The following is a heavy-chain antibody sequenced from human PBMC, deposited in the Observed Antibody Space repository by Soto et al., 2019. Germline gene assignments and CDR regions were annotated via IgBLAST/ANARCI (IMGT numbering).Heavy chain of an antibody. CDR2: IIPIFGTA. CDR3: ARGSGGSSYYYYGMDV. D-gene: IGHD2-15*01. V-gene: IGHV1-69*05. J-gene: IGHJ6*02. Sequence: QVQLVQSGAEVKKPGSSVKVSCKASGGTFSSYAINWVRQAPGQGLEWMGGIIPIFGTANYAQKFQGRVTITXXEXPIXAYRGLSSLRSEDTSVYYCARGSGGSSYYYYGMDVWGQGTTVTVSS. CDR1: GGTFSSYA.